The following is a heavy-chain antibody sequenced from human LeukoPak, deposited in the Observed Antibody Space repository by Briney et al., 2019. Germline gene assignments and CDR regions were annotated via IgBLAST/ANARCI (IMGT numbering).Heavy chain of an antibody. J-gene: IGHJ5*02. CDR2: MNPNSGNT. Sequence: ASVKVSCKASGYTFTSYDINWVRQATGQGLEWVGWMNPNSGNTGYAQKFQGRVTMTRNTSISTAYMELSSLRSEDTAVYYCARGSKTYYYDSSGPYNWFDPWGQGALVTVSS. V-gene: IGHV1-8*01. D-gene: IGHD3-22*01. CDR3: ARGSKTYYYDSSGPYNWFDP. CDR1: GYTFTSYD.